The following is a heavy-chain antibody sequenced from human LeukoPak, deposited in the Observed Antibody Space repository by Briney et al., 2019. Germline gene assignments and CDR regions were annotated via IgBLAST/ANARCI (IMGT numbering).Heavy chain of an antibody. D-gene: IGHD6-19*01. CDR3: ASHYSSGHFTYYFDY. J-gene: IGHJ4*02. CDR2: INPSGGST. V-gene: IGHV1-46*01. CDR1: GYTFTSYY. Sequence: ASVKVSCKVSGYTFTSYYMHWVRQAPGQGLEWMGIINPSGGSTSYAQKLQGRVTVTTDTSTSTAYMELRSLRSDDTAVYYCASHYSSGHFTYYFDYWGQGTLVTVSS.